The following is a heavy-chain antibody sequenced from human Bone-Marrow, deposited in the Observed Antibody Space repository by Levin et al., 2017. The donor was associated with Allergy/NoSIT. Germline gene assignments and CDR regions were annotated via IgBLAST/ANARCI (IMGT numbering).Heavy chain of an antibody. CDR1: GGSFSGVT. CDR3: AKEVGAGQGALDI. J-gene: IGHJ3*02. D-gene: IGHD1-26*01. Sequence: ASVKVSCKASGGSFSGVTISWVRQAPGQGLECLGRIIPSIDITNFSPKFQGRVTITADDPTSTVYMELISLTSADTAVYYCAKEVGAGQGALDIWGQGTTVIVSS. CDR2: IIPSIDIT. V-gene: IGHV1-69*04.